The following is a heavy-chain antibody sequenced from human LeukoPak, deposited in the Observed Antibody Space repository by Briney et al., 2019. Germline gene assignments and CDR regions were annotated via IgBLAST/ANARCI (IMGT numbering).Heavy chain of an antibody. J-gene: IGHJ6*03. CDR1: GFTFSSYS. D-gene: IGHD3-3*01. V-gene: IGHV3-21*01. CDR3: ARGGYDFWSGKIHYYYYYMDV. CDR2: ISSSSSYI. Sequence: PGGSLRLSCAASGFTFSSYSMNWVRQAPGKGLEWVSSISSSSSYIYYADSVKGRFTISRDNAKNSLYLQMNSLRAEDTAVYYCARGGYDFWSGKIHYYYYYMDVWGKGTTVTVSS.